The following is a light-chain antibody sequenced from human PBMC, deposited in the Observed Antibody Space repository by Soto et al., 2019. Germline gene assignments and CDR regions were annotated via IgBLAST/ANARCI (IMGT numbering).Light chain of an antibody. V-gene: IGLV1-40*01. CDR3: QSFDSSLTAWV. CDR2: GNI. Sequence: QSVLTQPPSVSGAPGQRVTISCTGSSSNIGAGYDVHWFQQLPGTAPRLLIYGNISRPSGVPDRFSGSNSGTTASLAITGLQAEDEADYYCQSFDSSLTAWVFGTGTKVTV. J-gene: IGLJ1*01. CDR1: SSNIGAGYD.